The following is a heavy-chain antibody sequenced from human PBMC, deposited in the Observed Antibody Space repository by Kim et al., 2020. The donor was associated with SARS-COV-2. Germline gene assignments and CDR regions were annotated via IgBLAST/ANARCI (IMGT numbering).Heavy chain of an antibody. D-gene: IGHD3-10*01. CDR1: GLSLSRFY. Sequence: GGSLRLSCKGSGLSLSRFYVNWVRQAPGKGLEWVGRSRNKVDGDVIDYAASVKGIFVIARDDSKNSLYLQMNSLKREDTAVYYCVTEGREPGPDFDRWGQGTLVTVSS. CDR3: VTEGREPGPDFDR. CDR2: SRNKVDGDVI. V-gene: IGHV3-72*01. J-gene: IGHJ4*02.